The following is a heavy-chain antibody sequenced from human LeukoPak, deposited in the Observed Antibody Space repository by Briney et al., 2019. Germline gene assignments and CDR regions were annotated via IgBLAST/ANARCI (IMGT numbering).Heavy chain of an antibody. CDR1: GGSISSYY. CDR3: ARQSGYKGYFDY. Sequence: SETLSLTCTVSGGSISSYYWSWIRQPPGKGLEWIGYIYYSGSTNYNPSLKSRVTISVDTSKNQFSLKLSSVTAADTAVYYCARQSGYKGYFDYWGQGTLVTVSS. V-gene: IGHV4-59*08. D-gene: IGHD5-12*01. CDR2: IYYSGST. J-gene: IGHJ4*02.